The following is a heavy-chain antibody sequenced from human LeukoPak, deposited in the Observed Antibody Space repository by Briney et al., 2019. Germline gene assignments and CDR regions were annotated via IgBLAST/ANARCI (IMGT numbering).Heavy chain of an antibody. D-gene: IGHD3-22*01. V-gene: IGHV1-69*13. CDR2: IIPIFGTA. Sequence: GASVKVPCKASGGTFSSYAISWVRQAPGQGLEWMGGIIPIFGTANYAQKFQGRVTITADESTSTAYMELSSLRSEDTAVYYCARETYYYDSSGYYYPFDYWGQGTLVTVSS. J-gene: IGHJ4*02. CDR1: GGTFSSYA. CDR3: ARETYYYDSSGYYYPFDY.